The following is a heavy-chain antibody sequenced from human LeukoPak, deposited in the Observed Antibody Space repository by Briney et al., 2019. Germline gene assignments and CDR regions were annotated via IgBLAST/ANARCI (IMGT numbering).Heavy chain of an antibody. CDR2: ISGSGGST. CDR1: GFTFSSYA. CDR3: AKDRFGDSSGS. Sequence: GGSLRLSCAASGFTFSSYAMTWVRQAPGKGLEWVSAISGSGGSTYYADSVKGRFTISRDNSKNTLYLQMNSLRAEDTAVYYCAKDRFGDSSGSWGQGTLVTVSS. D-gene: IGHD3-22*01. J-gene: IGHJ5*02. V-gene: IGHV3-23*01.